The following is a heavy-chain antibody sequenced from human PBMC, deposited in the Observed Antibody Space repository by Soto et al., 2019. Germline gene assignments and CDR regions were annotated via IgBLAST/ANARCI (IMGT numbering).Heavy chain of an antibody. CDR1: GGSISSYY. D-gene: IGHD4-17*01. CDR2: IYYSGST. V-gene: IGHV4-59*01. Sequence: SETLSLTCTVSGGSISSYYWSWIRQPPGKGLEWIGYIYYSGSTNYNPSLKSRVTISVDTSKNQFSLKLSSVTAADTAVYYCARGYYGDYEFGYWGQGTLVTVSS. CDR3: ARGYYGDYEFGY. J-gene: IGHJ4*02.